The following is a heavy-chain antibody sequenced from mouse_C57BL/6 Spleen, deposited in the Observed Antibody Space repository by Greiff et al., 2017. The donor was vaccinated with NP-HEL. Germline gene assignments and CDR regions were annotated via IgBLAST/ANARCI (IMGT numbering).Heavy chain of an antibody. J-gene: IGHJ4*01. CDR2: IWSGGST. CDR3: ANMDYGSSYEVDY. Sequence: QVQLQQSGPGLVQPSQSLSITCTVSGFSLTSYGVHWVRQSPGKGLEWLGVIWSGGSTDYNAAFMSRLSITTDNSTSQVFFSMNSLQAADAAIYDCANMDYGSSYEVDYRGKGTTVTVAS. D-gene: IGHD1-1*01. V-gene: IGHV2-5*01. CDR1: GFSLTSYG.